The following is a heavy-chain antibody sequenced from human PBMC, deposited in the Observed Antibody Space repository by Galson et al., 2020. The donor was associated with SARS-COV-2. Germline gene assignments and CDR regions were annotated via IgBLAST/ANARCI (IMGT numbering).Heavy chain of an antibody. D-gene: IGHD3-10*01. CDR1: GFTVSSNY. Sequence: GESLKISCAASGFTVSSNYMSWVRQAPGRGLEWVSTIYAGGRTDYADSVKGRFAISGDTSKNTLYLQMNSLRAEDTAVYYCARDVDGGDYWGQGTLVTVSS. J-gene: IGHJ4*02. V-gene: IGHV3-53*01. CDR3: ARDVDGGDY. CDR2: IYAGGRT.